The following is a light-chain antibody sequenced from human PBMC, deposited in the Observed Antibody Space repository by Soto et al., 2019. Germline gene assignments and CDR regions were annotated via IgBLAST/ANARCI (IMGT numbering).Light chain of an antibody. V-gene: IGKV1-13*02. CDR2: DAS. CDR3: QQFNSYST. CDR1: QGISSA. Sequence: AIQLTQSPSSLSASVGDRVTITCRASQGISSALAWYQQKPGKAPKLLIYDASSLESGVPSRFSGSGSGTDFTLTISSLQPEDFATYYCQQFNSYSTFGGGTKVKIK. J-gene: IGKJ4*01.